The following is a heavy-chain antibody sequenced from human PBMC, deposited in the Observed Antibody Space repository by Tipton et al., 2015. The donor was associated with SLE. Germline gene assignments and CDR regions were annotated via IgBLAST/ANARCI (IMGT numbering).Heavy chain of an antibody. J-gene: IGHJ6*03. CDR3: ARVGSSYMDV. CDR2: INHSGST. CDR1: GGSFSGYY. Sequence: GLVKPSETLSLTCAVYGGSFSGYYWSWIRQPPGKGLEWIGEINHSGSTNYNPSLKSRVTISVDTSKNQFSLKLSSVTAADTAVYYCARVGSSYMDVWGKGTTVNVSS. D-gene: IGHD1-26*01. V-gene: IGHV4-34*01.